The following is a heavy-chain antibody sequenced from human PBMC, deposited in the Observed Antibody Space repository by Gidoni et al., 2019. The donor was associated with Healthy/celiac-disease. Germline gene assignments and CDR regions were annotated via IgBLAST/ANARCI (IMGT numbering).Heavy chain of an antibody. Sequence: QVQLVQSGAEVKKPGDSVKVSCKASGYTFTGYYMHWVRQAPGQGLEWMGWINPNSGGTNYAQKFQGRVTMTRDTSISTAYMELSRLRSDDTAVYYCARGLPSITIFGVVNFDYWGQGTLVTVSS. CDR2: INPNSGGT. J-gene: IGHJ4*02. CDR3: ARGLPSITIFGVVNFDY. D-gene: IGHD3-3*01. V-gene: IGHV1-2*02. CDR1: GYTFTGYY.